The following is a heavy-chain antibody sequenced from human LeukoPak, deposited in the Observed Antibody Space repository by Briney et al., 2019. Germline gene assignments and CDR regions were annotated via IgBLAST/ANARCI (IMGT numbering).Heavy chain of an antibody. CDR3: ARDRGPDAFDI. Sequence: ASVKVSCKASGYTFTGYYMHWVRQAPGQGPEWMGWISAYNGNTNYAQKLQGRVTMTTDTSTSTAYMELRSLRSDDTAVYYCARDRGPDAFDIWGQGTMVTVSS. CDR1: GYTFTGYY. V-gene: IGHV1-18*04. D-gene: IGHD3-10*01. CDR2: ISAYNGNT. J-gene: IGHJ3*02.